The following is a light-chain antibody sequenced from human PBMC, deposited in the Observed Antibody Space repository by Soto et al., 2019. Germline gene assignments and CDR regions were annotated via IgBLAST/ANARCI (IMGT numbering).Light chain of an antibody. CDR1: QSISSW. CDR2: RAS. V-gene: IGKV1-5*03. CDR3: QHYDSYSGT. Sequence: DIQMTQSPSTLSASVGDRVTITCRASQSISSWLAWYQQKPGKAPKLLIYRASSLEGGVPSRFSGSGSGTEFTLTISSLQPDDFSTYYCQHYDSYSGTFGPGTKVDIK. J-gene: IGKJ3*01.